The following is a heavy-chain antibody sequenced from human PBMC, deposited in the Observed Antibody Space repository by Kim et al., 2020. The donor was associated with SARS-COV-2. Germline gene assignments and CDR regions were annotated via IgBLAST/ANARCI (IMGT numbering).Heavy chain of an antibody. J-gene: IGHJ4*02. CDR2: T. CDR3: ARDGGWYKFDY. Sequence: TNYHPSLKSRVTISIDKSKNHFSLRLSSVTAADTAVYYCARDGGWYKFDYWGQGTLVTVSS. D-gene: IGHD6-19*01. V-gene: IGHV4-59*01.